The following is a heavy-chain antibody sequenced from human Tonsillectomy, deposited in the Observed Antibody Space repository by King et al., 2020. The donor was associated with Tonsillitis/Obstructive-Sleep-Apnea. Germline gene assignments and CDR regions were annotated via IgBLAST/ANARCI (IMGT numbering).Heavy chain of an antibody. V-gene: IGHV4-31*03. CDR2: IYYSGST. Sequence: VQLQESGPGLVKPSQTLSLTCTVSGVSISSGGYYWSWIRPHPVKGREWIGYIYYSGSTYYNPSLKSRVTISVDTSKNQFALKLSSVTAADTAVYYCARDRCSGGSCYPDYWGQGTLVTVSS. CDR3: ARDRCSGGSCYPDY. D-gene: IGHD2-15*01. CDR1: GVSISSGGYY. J-gene: IGHJ4*02.